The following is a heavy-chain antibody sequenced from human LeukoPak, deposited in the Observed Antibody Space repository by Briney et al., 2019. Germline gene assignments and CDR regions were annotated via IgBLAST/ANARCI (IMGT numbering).Heavy chain of an antibody. CDR2: INQDGSEK. V-gene: IGHV3-7*01. Sequence: PGWSLRLSCAASGFTFSSYWMSWVRQAPGKGLEWVANINQDGSEKYYVDSVKGRFTISRDKEKNSLYLQMHSLRAEDTALYYCARVFIVGGRTIFDYWGQGTLVTVSS. J-gene: IGHJ4*02. CDR3: ARVFIVGGRTIFDY. CDR1: GFTFSSYW. D-gene: IGHD1-26*01.